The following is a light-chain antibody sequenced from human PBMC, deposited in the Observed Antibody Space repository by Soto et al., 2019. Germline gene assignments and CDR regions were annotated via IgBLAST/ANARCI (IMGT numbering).Light chain of an antibody. J-gene: IGKJ1*01. V-gene: IGKV3-15*01. CDR3: QQYNNWPPAPRT. CDR1: LSVSSN. Sequence: DIVFTQSPGPLSFSPGERAPLSFRASLSVSSNLARYQQKPGQAPRLLIYGASPRPTGIPARFSGSGSGTEFTLTISRLQSEDFAVYYCQQYNNWPPAPRTFGQGTKVDLK. CDR2: GAS.